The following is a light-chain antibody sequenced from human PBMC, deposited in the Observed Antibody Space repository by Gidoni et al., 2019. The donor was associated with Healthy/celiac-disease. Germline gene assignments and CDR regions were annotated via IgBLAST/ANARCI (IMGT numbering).Light chain of an antibody. CDR3: QQYNNWPPIT. J-gene: IGKJ5*01. CDR1: QSVSSN. CDR2: GAS. Sequence: QAPATLSVSPGERATVSCRASQSVSSNLAWYQQKPGQAPRLLIYGASNRATGIPARFSGSGSGTEFTLTISSLQSEDFAVYYFQQYNNWPPITFGQGTRLEIK. V-gene: IGKV3-15*01.